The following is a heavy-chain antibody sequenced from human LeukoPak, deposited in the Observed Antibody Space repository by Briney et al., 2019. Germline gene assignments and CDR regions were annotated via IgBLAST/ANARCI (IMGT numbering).Heavy chain of an antibody. CDR2: MNPNSGNT. J-gene: IGHJ4*02. CDR1: VYSFTNHD. D-gene: IGHD5-12*01. Sequence: ASVTVSFKSSVYSFTNHDISWVRQATGQGLEWMGLMNPNSGNTGYAEKFQGRVTMTRDNSITTAYMELSSLRSEDTAVYYCARNSGLADCWGQGTLVTVSS. V-gene: IGHV1-8*01. CDR3: ARNSGLADC.